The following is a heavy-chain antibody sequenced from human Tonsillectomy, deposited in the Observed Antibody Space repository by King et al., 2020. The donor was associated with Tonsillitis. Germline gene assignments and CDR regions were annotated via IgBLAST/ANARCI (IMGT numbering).Heavy chain of an antibody. CDR3: AKVNSYGSYSYYYQMDV. CDR2: ISYDGSNK. CDR1: GFTFSSYG. J-gene: IGHJ6*03. D-gene: IGHD5-18*01. V-gene: IGHV3-30*18. Sequence: VQLVESGGGVVQPGRSLRLSCAASGFTFSSYGMHWVRQAPGKGLEWVAVISYDGSNKYYADSVKGRFTISRDNSKNTLYLQMNSLRAEDTAVYYCAKVNSYGSYSYYYQMDVWGKGTTFTVSS.